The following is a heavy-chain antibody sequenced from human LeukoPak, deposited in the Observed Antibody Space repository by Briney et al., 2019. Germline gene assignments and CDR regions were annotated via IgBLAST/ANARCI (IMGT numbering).Heavy chain of an antibody. CDR2: ISSSSSYI. Sequence: GGSLRLSCAASGFTSSSYSMNWVRQGPGKGLEWVSSISSSSSYIYYADSVKGRFTISRDNAKNSLYLQMNSLRAEDTAVYYCARSSGYYSPFDYWGQGTLVTVSS. CDR3: ARSSGYYSPFDY. D-gene: IGHD3-22*01. J-gene: IGHJ4*02. V-gene: IGHV3-21*04. CDR1: GFTSSSYS.